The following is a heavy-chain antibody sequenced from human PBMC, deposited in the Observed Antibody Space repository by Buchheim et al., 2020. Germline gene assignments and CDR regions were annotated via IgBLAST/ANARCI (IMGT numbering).Heavy chain of an antibody. D-gene: IGHD2-15*01. CDR3: ARDHRAGVLEDAFDI. CDR1: GSTFSSYS. CDR2: ISSSSSYI. Sequence: EVQLVESGGGLVKPGGSLRLSCAASGSTFSSYSMNWVRQAPGKGLEWVSSISSSSSYIYYADSVKGRFPISRDNAKNSLFLQMNSLRAEDTAVYYCARDHRAGVLEDAFDIWGQGT. V-gene: IGHV3-21*01. J-gene: IGHJ3*02.